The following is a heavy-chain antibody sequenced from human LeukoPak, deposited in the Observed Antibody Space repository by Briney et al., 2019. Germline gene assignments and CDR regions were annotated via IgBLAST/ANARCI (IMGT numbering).Heavy chain of an antibody. Sequence: PSETLSLTCTVSGGSISSYYWSWIRQPPGKGLEWIGYIYYSGSTNYNPSLKSRVTISVDTSKNQFSLKLSSVTAADTAVYYCARKRSGSGYFDYWGQGTLVTVSS. CDR2: IYYSGST. V-gene: IGHV4-59*08. CDR1: GGSISSYY. D-gene: IGHD3-10*01. J-gene: IGHJ4*02. CDR3: ARKRSGSGYFDY.